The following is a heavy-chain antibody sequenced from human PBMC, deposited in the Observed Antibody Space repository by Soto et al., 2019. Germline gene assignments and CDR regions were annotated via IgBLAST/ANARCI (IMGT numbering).Heavy chain of an antibody. J-gene: IGHJ5*02. CDR1: GASIGSGGW. V-gene: IGHV4-4*02. CDR3: ARHEGWTGPDQ. Sequence: SETLSLTCAVSGASIGSGGWWTWVRQPPGKGLEWIAEIFHDGSSNYRPSLKSRVTISVDKSQNQFSLNVFSVTAADTAVYYCARHEGWTGPDQWGQGTLVTVSS. D-gene: IGHD2-8*02. CDR2: IFHDGSS.